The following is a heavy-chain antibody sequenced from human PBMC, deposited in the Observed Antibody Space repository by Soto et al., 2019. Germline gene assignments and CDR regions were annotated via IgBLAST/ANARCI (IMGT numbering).Heavy chain of an antibody. CDR1: GFTFSMYS. J-gene: IGHJ4*02. CDR3: TTDDPINRN. V-gene: IGHV3-7*03. CDR2: IPQDGVDG. Sequence: GGSLRLSCGVSGFTFSMYSMSWVRQTPGKGLEWVAKIPQDGVDGHYADSVKGRFTISRDDSKNTLYLQMNSLKTEDTGVYYCTTDDPINRNWGRGTLVTVSS.